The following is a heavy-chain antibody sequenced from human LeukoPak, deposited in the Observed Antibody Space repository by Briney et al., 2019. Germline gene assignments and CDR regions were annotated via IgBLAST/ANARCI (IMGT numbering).Heavy chain of an antibody. CDR3: ARAPGEADAFDI. CDR1: GFTFSSYW. V-gene: IGHV3-7*03. J-gene: IGHJ3*02. CDR2: IKQDGSQK. Sequence: PGGSLGLSCAASGFTFSSYWMSWVRQAPGKGLEWVANIKQDGSQKYYVDSVKGRFTISRDNAKNSLYLQMNSLRAEDTAVYYCARAPGEADAFDIWGQGTMVTVSS.